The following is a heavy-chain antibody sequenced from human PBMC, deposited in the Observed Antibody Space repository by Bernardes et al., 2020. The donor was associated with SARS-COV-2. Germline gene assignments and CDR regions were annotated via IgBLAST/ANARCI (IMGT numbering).Heavy chain of an antibody. J-gene: IGHJ5*02. Sequence: GGSLRVSCAASGFTFSSYAMHWVRQAPGKGLEWVALISYDGSNKYYADSVKGRFTISRDNSKNTLYLQMNSLRAEDTAVYYCARDMGSGSYPWGQGTLVTVSS. V-gene: IGHV3-30-3*01. CDR3: ARDMGSGSYP. CDR1: GFTFSSYA. CDR2: ISYDGSNK. D-gene: IGHD3-10*01.